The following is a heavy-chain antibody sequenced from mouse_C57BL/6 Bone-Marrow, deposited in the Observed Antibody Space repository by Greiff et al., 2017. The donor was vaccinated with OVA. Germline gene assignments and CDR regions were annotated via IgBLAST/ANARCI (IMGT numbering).Heavy chain of an antibody. Sequence: EVKLMESGGGLVQPGGSLKLSCAASGFTFSDYGMAWVRQAPRKGPEWVAFISTLAFSIYYADTVTGRFTISRENAKNTLYLEMSSLRSEDTAMYYCARQNYGSSYYFDYWGQGTTLTVSS. J-gene: IGHJ2*01. CDR3: ARQNYGSSYYFDY. CDR2: ISTLAFSI. V-gene: IGHV5-15*01. CDR1: GFTFSDYG. D-gene: IGHD1-1*01.